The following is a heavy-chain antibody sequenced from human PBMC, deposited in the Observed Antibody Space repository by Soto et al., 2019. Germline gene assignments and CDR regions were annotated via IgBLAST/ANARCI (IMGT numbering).Heavy chain of an antibody. D-gene: IGHD3-10*01. CDR1: GGSISSGGYS. Sequence: QLQLQESGSGLVKPSPTLSLTCAVSGGSISSGGYSWSWIRQPPGKGLEWIGYIYHSGSTYYNPSLKSRVTISVDRSKNQCSLKLSSVTAADTAVYYCARGSPMVRGVPYYFDYWGQGTLVTVSS. J-gene: IGHJ4*02. CDR2: IYHSGST. V-gene: IGHV4-30-2*01. CDR3: ARGSPMVRGVPYYFDY.